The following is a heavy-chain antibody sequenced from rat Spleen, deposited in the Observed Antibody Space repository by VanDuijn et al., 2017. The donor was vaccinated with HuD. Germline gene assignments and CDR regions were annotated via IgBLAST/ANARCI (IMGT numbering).Heavy chain of an antibody. Sequence: EVQLVESGGGLVQPGRSLKLSCAASGFTYSNYVMAWVRQAPTKGLEWVASISTGGGNTYYRDSVKGRFTISRDNAKNTLYLQMDSLRSDDTATYYCVKDFNFDYWGQGVMVTVSS. V-gene: IGHV5S13*01. J-gene: IGHJ2*01. CDR3: VKDFNFDY. CDR1: GFTYSNYV. CDR2: ISTGGGNT.